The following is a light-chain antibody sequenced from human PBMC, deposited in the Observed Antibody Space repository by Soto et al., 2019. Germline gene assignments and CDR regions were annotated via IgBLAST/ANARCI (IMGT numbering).Light chain of an antibody. CDR3: HLRPILPRT. J-gene: IGKJ1*01. Sequence: DIVLTLSPATLSSFPGDRVTLSCRASQYINTILAWYQHRPGQAPRLLIYQTSIRAAGIPARFSASGTGTDFTLTISDVQPEDFAVYYCHLRPILPRTFGQGSKVDI. V-gene: IGKV3D-11*01. CDR2: QTS. CDR1: QYINTI.